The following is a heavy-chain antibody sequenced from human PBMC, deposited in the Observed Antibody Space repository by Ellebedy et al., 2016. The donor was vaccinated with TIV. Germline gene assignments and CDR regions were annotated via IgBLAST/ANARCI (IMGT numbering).Heavy chain of an antibody. CDR2: ISSSSSYI. V-gene: IGHV3-21*01. J-gene: IGHJ6*03. Sequence: GESLKISXAASGFTFSSYSMNWVRQAPGKGLEWVSSISSSSSYIYYADSVKGRITISRDNAKNSLYLQMNSLRVEDTAVYYCARANEVAMFDNYYYTDVWGKGTTVTVSS. CDR1: GFTFSSYS. D-gene: IGHD2-2*01. CDR3: ARANEVAMFDNYYYTDV.